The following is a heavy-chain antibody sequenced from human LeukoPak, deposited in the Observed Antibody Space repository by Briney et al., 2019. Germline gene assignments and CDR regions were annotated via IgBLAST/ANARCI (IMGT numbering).Heavy chain of an antibody. CDR1: GFTFSSYN. CDR2: ISSSSSYI. CDR3: AKAALWFGELYQPIDY. J-gene: IGHJ4*02. Sequence: GGSLRLSCAASGFTFSSYNMTWVRQAPGKGLEWVSSISSSSSYIYYADSLKGRFTISRDNSKNTLYLQMNSLRAEDTAVYYCAKAALWFGELYQPIDYWGQGTLVTVSS. V-gene: IGHV3-21*04. D-gene: IGHD3-10*01.